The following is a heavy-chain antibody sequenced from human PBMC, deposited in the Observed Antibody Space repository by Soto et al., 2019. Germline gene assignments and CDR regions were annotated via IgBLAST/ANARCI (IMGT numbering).Heavy chain of an antibody. CDR2: IKQDGSEK. Sequence: VGSLRLSCAASRFTFSNYWMSWVRQAPGKGLEWVANIKQDGSEKYYVDSVKGRFTISRDNAKNSLYLQMNSLRAEDTAVYYCAREPNSIDYWGQGTLVTVSS. D-gene: IGHD2-15*01. CDR3: AREPNSIDY. J-gene: IGHJ4*02. CDR1: RFTFSNYW. V-gene: IGHV3-7*01.